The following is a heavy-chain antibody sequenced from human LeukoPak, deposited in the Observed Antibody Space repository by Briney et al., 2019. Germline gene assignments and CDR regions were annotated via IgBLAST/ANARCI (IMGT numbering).Heavy chain of an antibody. Sequence: SETLSLTCTVSGYSISSGYYWGWIRQPPGKGLEWIGSIYHSGSTHYNPSLKSRVTISVDTSKNQFSLKLSSVTAADTAAYYCARVLYYDILTGYYTGGYYFDYWGQGTLVTVSS. CDR1: GYSISSGYY. J-gene: IGHJ4*02. CDR2: IYHSGST. CDR3: ARVLYYDILTGYYTGGYYFDY. V-gene: IGHV4-38-2*02. D-gene: IGHD3-9*01.